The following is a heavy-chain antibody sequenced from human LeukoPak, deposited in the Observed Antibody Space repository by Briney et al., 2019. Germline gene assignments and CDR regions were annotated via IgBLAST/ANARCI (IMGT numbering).Heavy chain of an antibody. D-gene: IGHD6-13*01. V-gene: IGHV4-59*12. Sequence: SETLSLTCTVSGGSISSYYWSWIRQPPGKGLEWIGYIYYSGSTNYNPSLKSRVTISVDTSKNQFSLKLSSVTAADAAVYYCATSSSSSYLEAFDIWGQGTMVTVSS. CDR2: IYYSGST. CDR1: GGSISSYY. J-gene: IGHJ3*02. CDR3: ATSSSSSYLEAFDI.